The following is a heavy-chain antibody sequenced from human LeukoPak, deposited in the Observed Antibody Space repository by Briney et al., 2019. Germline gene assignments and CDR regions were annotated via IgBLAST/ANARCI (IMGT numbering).Heavy chain of an antibody. J-gene: IGHJ4*02. CDR2: ISGSGGST. CDR1: GFTFSSYA. CDR3: AKAREYYYDSSTD. Sequence: GGSLRLSCAASGFTFSSYAMSWVRQAPGKGLEWVSAISGSGGSTYYADSVKGRFTISRDNSKYTLYLQMNSLRAEDTAVYYCAKAREYYYDSSTDWGQGTLVTVSS. D-gene: IGHD3-22*01. V-gene: IGHV3-23*01.